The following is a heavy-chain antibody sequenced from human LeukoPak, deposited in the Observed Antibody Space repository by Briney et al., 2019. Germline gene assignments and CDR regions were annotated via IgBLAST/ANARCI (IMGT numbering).Heavy chain of an antibody. V-gene: IGHV1-2*02. J-gene: IGHJ4*02. D-gene: IGHD4-17*01. CDR3: ARVSPYGDFDC. Sequence: ASVKVSCKASGYTFTAYYIHWVRQAPGQGLEWLGWVNPNTGGTNFAPKFQGRVTMTRDTSIRMTYMELTSLKPDDTAVYYCARVSPYGDFDCWGQGTLVTVSS. CDR1: GYTFTAYY. CDR2: VNPNTGGT.